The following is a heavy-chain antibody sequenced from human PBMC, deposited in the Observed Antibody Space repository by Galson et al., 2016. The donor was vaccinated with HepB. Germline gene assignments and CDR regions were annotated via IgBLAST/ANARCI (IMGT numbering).Heavy chain of an antibody. D-gene: IGHD6-25*01. CDR2: MSFDGYSK. Sequence: SLRLSCAASGFTFNAHWMNWVRQAPGMGPEWVAGMSFDGYSKYYLDAVKGRFTISRDDSKKTLYLQMDSLRAEDTALGYCAREGYSSGWAPAFDDWGQGTLVTVSS. J-gene: IGHJ4*02. CDR1: GFTFNAHW. CDR3: AREGYSSGWAPAFDD. V-gene: IGHV3-30-3*01.